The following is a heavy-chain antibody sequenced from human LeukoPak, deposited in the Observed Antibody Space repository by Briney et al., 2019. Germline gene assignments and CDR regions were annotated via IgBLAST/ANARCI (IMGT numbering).Heavy chain of an antibody. J-gene: IGHJ3*02. D-gene: IGHD1-26*01. CDR2: IWNDASAK. CDR1: GFIFSSYG. V-gene: IGHV3-33*06. Sequence: GGSLRLSCEASGFIFSSYGMHWVRQAPGKGLEWVAVIWNDASAKYYADSVKGRFTVSRDNSKNMLYLQMSSLRAEDTAVYYCANVIPRYSGSSVGAFDIWGQGTMVTVSS. CDR3: ANVIPRYSGSSVGAFDI.